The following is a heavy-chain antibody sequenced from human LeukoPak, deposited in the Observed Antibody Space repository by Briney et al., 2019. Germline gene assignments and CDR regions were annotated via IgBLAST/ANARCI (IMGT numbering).Heavy chain of an antibody. CDR3: ASSYSSSQAAAGTVGWFDP. CDR2: INHSGST. J-gene: IGHJ5*02. CDR1: GGSFSGYY. D-gene: IGHD6-13*01. Sequence: SETLSLTCAVYGGSFSGYYGSWIRQPSGKGLEWIGEINHSGSTNYNPSLKSRVTISVDTSKNQFSLKLSSVTAADTAVYYCASSYSSSQAAAGTVGWFDPWGQGTLVTVSS. V-gene: IGHV4-34*01.